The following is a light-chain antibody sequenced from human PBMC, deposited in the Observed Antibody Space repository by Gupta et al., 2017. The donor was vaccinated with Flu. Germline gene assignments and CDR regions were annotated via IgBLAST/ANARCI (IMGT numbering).Light chain of an antibody. CDR3: ASYTTTSTWV. CDR2: EVT. J-gene: IGLJ3*02. Sequence: GSPGQSITISCTGTSSDVGGYNYVSWYQQHPGKAPKLMIYEVTDRPSGVSNRFSGSKSGNTASLTISGLQAEDEADYCCASYTTTSTWVFGGGTKLTVL. V-gene: IGLV2-14*01. CDR1: SSDVGGYNY.